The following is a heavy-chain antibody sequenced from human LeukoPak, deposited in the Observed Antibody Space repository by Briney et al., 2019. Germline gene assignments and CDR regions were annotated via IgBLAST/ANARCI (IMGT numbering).Heavy chain of an antibody. J-gene: IGHJ4*02. D-gene: IGHD3-9*01. Sequence: GGSLRLSCEVSGFTFSNYWMSWVRQAPGKGLEWVANIKQDGIKTYYVDSVKGRFTLSRDNARNSLFLQMNYVGVDDTAVYYCARAGMTGAPDYWGQGTLVTVSS. CDR1: GFTFSNYW. CDR2: IKQDGIKT. CDR3: ARAGMTGAPDY. V-gene: IGHV3-7*01.